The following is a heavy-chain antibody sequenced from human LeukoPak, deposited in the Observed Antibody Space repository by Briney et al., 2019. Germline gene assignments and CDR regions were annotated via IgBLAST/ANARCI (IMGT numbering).Heavy chain of an antibody. J-gene: IGHJ4*02. CDR3: AKKGYYDGSGYYMYYFDH. CDR2: ISGSGGST. V-gene: IGHV3-23*01. CDR1: GFTFDDYG. Sequence: GGSLRLSCAASGFTFDDYGMSWVRQAPGKGLEWVSVISGSGGSTHYADSVKGRFTISRDNSKNTLYLQMNSLRAEDTAVYYCAKKGYYDGSGYYMYYFDHWGQGTLVTVSS. D-gene: IGHD3-22*01.